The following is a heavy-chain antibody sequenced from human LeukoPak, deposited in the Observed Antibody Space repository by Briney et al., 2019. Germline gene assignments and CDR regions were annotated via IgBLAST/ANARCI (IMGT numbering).Heavy chain of an antibody. D-gene: IGHD3-10*01. CDR2: INSAGTST. Sequence: PGGSLRLSCAASGFTFSSYWMHWVRQAPGKGLVWVSRINSAGTSTTYADSVTGRFTISRDNAESTLYLQMDSLRAEDTAIYYCARPYSSTSGRYAFDPWGQGTLVTVSS. J-gene: IGHJ5*02. CDR1: GFTFSSYW. V-gene: IGHV3-74*01. CDR3: ARPYSSTSGRYAFDP.